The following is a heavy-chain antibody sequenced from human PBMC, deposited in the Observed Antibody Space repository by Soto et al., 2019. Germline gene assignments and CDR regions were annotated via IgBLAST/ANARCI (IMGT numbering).Heavy chain of an antibody. Sequence: EVQLVETGGGLIQPGGSLRLSCAASGFTVSSNYMSWVRQAPGKGLEWVSVIYSGGSTYYADSVKGRFTISRDNSKNTLYLQMNSLSAEDTAVYYCARDSLNGQDYYYYGMDVWGQGTTVTVSS. V-gene: IGHV3-53*02. CDR1: GFTVSSNY. CDR3: ARDSLNGQDYYYYGMDV. J-gene: IGHJ6*02. CDR2: IYSGGST.